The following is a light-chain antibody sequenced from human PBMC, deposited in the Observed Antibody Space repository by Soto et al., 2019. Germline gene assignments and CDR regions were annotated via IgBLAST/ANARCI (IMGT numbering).Light chain of an antibody. V-gene: IGLV1-44*01. J-gene: IGLJ2*01. CDR1: TSNIGSYT. CDR2: SSN. CDR3: AAWDDSLNGVV. Sequence: QSVLTQPPSASGTPGQGVPISCSGSTSNIGSYTINWYQQLPGTAPKLLIYSSNLRPSGVPDRFSGSKSGTSASLAISGLQSEDEADYYCAAWDDSLNGVVFGGGTKLTVL.